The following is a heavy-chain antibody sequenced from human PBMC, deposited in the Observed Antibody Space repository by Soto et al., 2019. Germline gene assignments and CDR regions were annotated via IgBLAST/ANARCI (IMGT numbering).Heavy chain of an antibody. CDR2: INAGNGNT. J-gene: IGHJ5*02. Sequence: GASVKVSCKASGYTFTSYAMHWVRQAPGQRLEWMGWINAGNGNTKYSQKFQGRVTITRGTSASTAYMELSSLRSEDTAVYYCARTYCSGGSCYSNWFDPWGQGTLVTVSS. V-gene: IGHV1-3*01. D-gene: IGHD2-15*01. CDR1: GYTFTSYA. CDR3: ARTYCSGGSCYSNWFDP.